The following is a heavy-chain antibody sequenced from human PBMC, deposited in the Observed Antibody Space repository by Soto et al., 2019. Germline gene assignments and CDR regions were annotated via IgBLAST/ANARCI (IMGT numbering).Heavy chain of an antibody. CDR1: GGSFSGYY. CDR2: INHSGST. V-gene: IGHV4-34*01. Sequence: SETLSLTCAVYGGSFSGYYWSWIRQPPGKGLEWIGEINHSGSTNYNPSLKSRATISVDTSKNQFSLKLSSVTAADTAVYFCARGEGGAVVPAAIHSYYYMDVWGKGTPVTVSS. J-gene: IGHJ6*03. D-gene: IGHD2-2*01. CDR3: ARGEGGAVVPAAIHSYYYMDV.